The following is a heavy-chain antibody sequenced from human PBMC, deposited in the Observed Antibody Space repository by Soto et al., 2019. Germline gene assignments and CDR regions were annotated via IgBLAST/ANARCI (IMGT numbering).Heavy chain of an antibody. CDR1: GGYS. CDR3: ARGNVVAIDY. Sequence: ASETLSLTCTVSGGYSWSWIRQPPGKGLEWIGYIYHSGSTYYNPSLKSRVTISVDRSKNQFSLKLSSVTAADTAVYYCARGNVVAIDYWGQGTLVTVS. D-gene: IGHD2-21*01. V-gene: IGHV4-30-2*01. CDR2: IYHSGST. J-gene: IGHJ4*02.